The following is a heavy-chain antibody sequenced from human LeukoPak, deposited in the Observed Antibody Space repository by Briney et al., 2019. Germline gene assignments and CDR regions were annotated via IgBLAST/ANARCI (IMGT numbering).Heavy chain of an antibody. D-gene: IGHD4-23*01. V-gene: IGHV4-59*08. CDR3: ARNGGNSDYDY. Sequence: SETLSLTCSVSGGSISSYYWSWIRQPPGKGLEWIGYIYYSGSTNYNPSLKSRVTISVDTSKNQFSLKLSSVTAADTAVYYCARNGGNSDYDYWGQGTLVTVSA. J-gene: IGHJ4*02. CDR2: IYYSGST. CDR1: GGSISSYY.